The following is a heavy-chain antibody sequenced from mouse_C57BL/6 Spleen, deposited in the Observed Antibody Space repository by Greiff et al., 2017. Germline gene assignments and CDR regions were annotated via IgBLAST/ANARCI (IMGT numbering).Heavy chain of an antibody. D-gene: IGHD2-5*01. V-gene: IGHV1-52*01. CDR2: IDPSDSET. Sequence: QVQLQQPGAELVRPGSSVKLSCKASGYTFTSYWMHWVKQRPIQGLEWIGNIDPSDSETHYTQKFQDKATLTVDNSSSTASMQLSSLTSEGSAVYYCARRGTSYYSNYGAMDYWGQGTSVTVSS. CDR3: ARRGTSYYSNYGAMDY. J-gene: IGHJ4*01. CDR1: GYTFTSYW.